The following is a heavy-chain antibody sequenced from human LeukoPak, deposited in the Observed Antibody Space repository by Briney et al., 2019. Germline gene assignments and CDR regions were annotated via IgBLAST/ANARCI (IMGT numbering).Heavy chain of an antibody. V-gene: IGHV4-59*01. D-gene: IGHD6-13*01. CDR1: GGSISSYY. CDR2: IYYSGST. J-gene: IGHJ4*02. Sequence: SETLSLTCTVSGGSISSYYWSWTRQPAGKGLEWIGYIYYSGSTNYNPSLKSRVTISVDTSKNQFSLKLSSVTAGDTAVYYCARGGGSSWFFRAVLYFDYWGQGTLVTVSS. CDR3: ARGGGSSWFFRAVLYFDY.